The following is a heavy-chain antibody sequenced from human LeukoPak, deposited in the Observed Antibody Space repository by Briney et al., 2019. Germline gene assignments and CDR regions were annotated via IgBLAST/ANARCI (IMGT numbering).Heavy chain of an antibody. V-gene: IGHV3-7*01. CDR3: ARDKSVGASLFDY. D-gene: IGHD1-26*01. J-gene: IGHJ4*02. CDR2: IKQDGSEK. Sequence: PGGSLRLSCAASGFTFSNAWMSWVRQAPGKGLEWVANIKQDGSEKYYVDSVKGRFTISRDNAKNSLYLQMNSLRAEDTAVYYCARDKSVGASLFDYWGQGTLVTVSS. CDR1: GFTFSNAW.